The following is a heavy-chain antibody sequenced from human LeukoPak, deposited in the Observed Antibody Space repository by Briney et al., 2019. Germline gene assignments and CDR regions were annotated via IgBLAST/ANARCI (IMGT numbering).Heavy chain of an antibody. Sequence: SQTLSLTCTVSGGSISSGDYYWSWLRQPPGKGLEWIGYIYYSGSTYYNPSLKSRVTISVDTSKNQYSLKLGSVTAADTAVYYCAREKSAIVVVVPATGAWLDPWGQGTLVTISS. D-gene: IGHD2-15*01. V-gene: IGHV4-30-4*01. J-gene: IGHJ5*02. CDR3: AREKSAIVVVVPATGAWLDP. CDR2: IYYSGST. CDR1: GGSISSGDYY.